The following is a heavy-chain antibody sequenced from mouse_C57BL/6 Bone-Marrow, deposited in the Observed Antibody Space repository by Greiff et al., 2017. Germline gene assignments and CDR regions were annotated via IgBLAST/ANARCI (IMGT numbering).Heavy chain of an antibody. CDR3: ARGAFYYGNPYYYAMDY. CDR1: GYTFTSYW. J-gene: IGHJ4*01. D-gene: IGHD2-1*01. CDR2: INPSNGGT. V-gene: IGHV1-53*01. Sequence: QVQLQQPGTELVKPGASVKLSCKASGYTFTSYWMHWVKQRPGQGLEWIGNINPSNGGTNYNEKFKSKATLTVDQSSSTAYMQLSSLTSEDSAVYYCARGAFYYGNPYYYAMDYWGQGTSVTVSS.